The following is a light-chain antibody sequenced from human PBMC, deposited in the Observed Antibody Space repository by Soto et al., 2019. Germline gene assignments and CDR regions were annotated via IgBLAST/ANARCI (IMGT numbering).Light chain of an antibody. Sequence: DIQMTQSPASLSASVGDRVTVTCRASQNIGTYLNWYQQQPGKAPKLLIYAASTLQSGVPSRFSGSRARADFTLTISSLQPEDFAPYYCQQSSGIPYTFGQGTKVEIK. V-gene: IGKV1-39*01. CDR1: QNIGTY. J-gene: IGKJ2*01. CDR3: QQSSGIPYT. CDR2: AAS.